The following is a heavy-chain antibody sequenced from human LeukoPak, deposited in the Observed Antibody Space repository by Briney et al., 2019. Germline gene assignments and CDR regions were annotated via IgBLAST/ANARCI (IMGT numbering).Heavy chain of an antibody. CDR1: GGSISSSSYY. CDR3: ARGDIVVVPATIPNWFDP. CDR2: IYYSGST. Sequence: SETLSLTCTVSGGSISSSSYYWGWIRQPPGKGLEWIGSIYYSGSTYYNPSLKSRVTISVDTSKNQFSLKLSSVTAADTAVYYCARGDIVVVPATIPNWFDPWGQGTLVTVSS. J-gene: IGHJ5*02. D-gene: IGHD2-2*01. V-gene: IGHV4-39*01.